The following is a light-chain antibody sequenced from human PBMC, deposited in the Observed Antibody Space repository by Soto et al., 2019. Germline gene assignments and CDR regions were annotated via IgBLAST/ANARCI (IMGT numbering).Light chain of an antibody. CDR1: QSVSSSY. CDR2: GAS. CDR3: RQYDNSPRT. V-gene: IGKV3-20*01. Sequence: EIVLTQSPGTLSLSPGERATLSCRASQSVSSSYLAWYQQKPGQAPRLLIYGASSRATGIPDRFSGSGSGTDFTLTISTLEPEDFAVYYCRQYDNSPRTFGQGTKV. J-gene: IGKJ1*01.